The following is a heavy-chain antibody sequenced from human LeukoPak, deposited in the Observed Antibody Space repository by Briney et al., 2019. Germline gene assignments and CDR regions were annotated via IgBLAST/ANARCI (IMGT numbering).Heavy chain of an antibody. CDR2: ISAYNGNT. D-gene: IGHD4-17*01. J-gene: IGHJ5*02. V-gene: IGHV1-18*01. Sequence: VASVKVSCKASGYTFTSYGISWVRQAPGQGLEWMGWISAYNGNTNYAQKLQGRVTMTTDTSTSTAYMELRSLRSDDTPVYYCARDYGDYDVLNGFDPWGQGTLVTVSS. CDR3: ARDYGDYDVLNGFDP. CDR1: GYTFTSYG.